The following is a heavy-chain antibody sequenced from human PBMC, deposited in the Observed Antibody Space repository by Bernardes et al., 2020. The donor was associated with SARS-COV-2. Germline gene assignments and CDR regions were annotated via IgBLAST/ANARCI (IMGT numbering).Heavy chain of an antibody. D-gene: IGHD6-19*01. J-gene: IGHJ4*02. CDR3: AKSAGSGWYSFDY. V-gene: IGHV3-23*01. Sequence: VWSLRLSCAASGFTFSSYAMSWVRQAPGKGLEWVSAISGSGGSTYYADSVKGRFTISRDNSKNTLYLQMNSLRAEDTAVYYCAKSAGSGWYSFDYWGQGTLVTVSS. CDR1: GFTFSSYA. CDR2: ISGSGGST.